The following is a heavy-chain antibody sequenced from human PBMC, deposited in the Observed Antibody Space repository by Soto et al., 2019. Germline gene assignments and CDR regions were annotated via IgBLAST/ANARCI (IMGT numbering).Heavy chain of an antibody. D-gene: IGHD3-3*02. CDR1: GFTFSSYA. J-gene: IGHJ4*02. CDR3: ASFSRD. V-gene: IGHV3-30-3*01. CDR2: ISYDGSNK. Sequence: QVQLVESGGGVVQPGRSLRLSCAASGFTFSSYAMHWVRQAPGKGLEWVAVISYDGSNKYYADSVKSRFTISRDNSKNMLYMKMNTLRAEDTAVYYCASFSRDWGQGTLVTVSS.